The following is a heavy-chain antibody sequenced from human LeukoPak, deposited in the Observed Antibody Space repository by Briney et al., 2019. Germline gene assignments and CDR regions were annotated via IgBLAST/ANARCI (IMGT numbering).Heavy chain of an antibody. CDR1: GYTFTDHH. CDR2: VDPKSGGT. V-gene: IGHV1-2*02. Sequence: ASVKVSCKTSGYTFTDHHMHWVRQAPGQGLEWMGRVDPKSGGTIYAQNFQGRVATTSDTSTSTASMEVSSLKSDDTAVYYCATETWYFASWGQGTLVTVSS. J-gene: IGHJ4*02. CDR3: ATETWYFAS. D-gene: IGHD1-14*01.